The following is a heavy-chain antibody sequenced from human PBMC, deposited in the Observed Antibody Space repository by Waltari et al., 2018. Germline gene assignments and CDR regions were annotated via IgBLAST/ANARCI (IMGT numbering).Heavy chain of an antibody. J-gene: IGHJ4*02. CDR2: FIPILGAA. Sequence: QVQLVQSGAEVKKPGSSVKVSCKASGGTFSSYAISWVRQAPGQGLEWMVGFIPILGAASSAPQFQGRVTIPADASPSPASLELSSLRSEGTAVSSCARGRQQLEPYYFDYWGQGTLVTVSS. V-gene: IGHV1-69*12. CDR3: ARGRQQLEPYYFDY. D-gene: IGHD6-13*01. CDR1: GGTFSSYA.